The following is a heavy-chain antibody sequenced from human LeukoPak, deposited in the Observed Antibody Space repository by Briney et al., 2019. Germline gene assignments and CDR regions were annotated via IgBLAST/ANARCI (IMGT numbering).Heavy chain of an antibody. Sequence: GGSLRLSCAASGFTFDDYGMSWVRQAPGKGLEWVSGINWNGGSTGYADSVKGRFTISRDNAKNSLYLQMNSLKTEDTAVYYCIRHYYDSSGYYPLNGDYWGQGTLVTVSS. CDR3: IRHYYDSSGYYPLNGDY. D-gene: IGHD3-22*01. CDR1: GFTFDDYG. V-gene: IGHV3-20*04. CDR2: INWNGGST. J-gene: IGHJ4*02.